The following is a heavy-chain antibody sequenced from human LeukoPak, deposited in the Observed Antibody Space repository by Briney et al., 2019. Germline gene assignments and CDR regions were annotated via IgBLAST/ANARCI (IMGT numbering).Heavy chain of an antibody. CDR3: ARVVDIVVVVAATPVYYYYMDV. J-gene: IGHJ6*03. CDR2: INHSGST. D-gene: IGHD2-15*01. CDR1: GGSFSGYY. Sequence: PSETLSLTCAVYGGSFSGYYWSWIRRPPGKGLEWIGEINHSGSTNYNPSLKSRVTTSVDTSKNQFSLKLSSVTAADTAVYYCARVVDIVVVVAATPVYYYYMDVWGKGTTVTVSS. V-gene: IGHV4-34*01.